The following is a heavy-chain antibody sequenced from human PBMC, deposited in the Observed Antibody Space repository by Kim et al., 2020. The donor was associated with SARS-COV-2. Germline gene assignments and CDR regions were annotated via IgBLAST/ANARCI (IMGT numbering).Heavy chain of an antibody. CDR1: GFRFSKNG. V-gene: IGHV3-33*01. CDR2: IWYEGTNE. D-gene: IGHD5-12*01. J-gene: IGHJ4*02. CDR3: ARDKDGYNFVLDY. Sequence: GGSLRLSCEASGFRFSKNGMHWVRQDPGKGLEWVASIWYEGTNEHYGDAVKGRFTISRDNIQNTLYLQMNALRADETAMYYCARDKDGYNFVLDYWGQGTQVIVSS.